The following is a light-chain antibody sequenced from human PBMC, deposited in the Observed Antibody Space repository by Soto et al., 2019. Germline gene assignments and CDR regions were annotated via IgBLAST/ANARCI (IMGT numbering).Light chain of an antibody. Sequence: EIVLTQSPGTLSLSPGERATLSCRASESVSSIAWYQQKPGQTPRLLIYGASSRATDIPDRFSGSGSGTDFTLTVSRLEPEDFAVYYCQQYGSSPPKFGQGTKVDIK. V-gene: IGKV3-20*01. CDR1: ESVSS. CDR3: QQYGSSPPK. J-gene: IGKJ1*01. CDR2: GAS.